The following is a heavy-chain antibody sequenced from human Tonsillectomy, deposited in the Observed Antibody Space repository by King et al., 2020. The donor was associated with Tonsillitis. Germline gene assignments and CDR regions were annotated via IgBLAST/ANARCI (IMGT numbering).Heavy chain of an antibody. CDR2: IYYSGNT. Sequence: QVQLQESGPGLVKPSETLSLTCTVSGGSISSSPYSWGWVRQPPGKGLEWIGSIYYSGNTYYNPSLKSRVTISVDTSKNQFSLKLTSVTAADPAVYYCAGRREMDVWGQGTTVTVSS. D-gene: IGHD1-26*01. CDR1: GGSISSSPYS. V-gene: IGHV4-39*07. J-gene: IGHJ6*02. CDR3: AGRREMDV.